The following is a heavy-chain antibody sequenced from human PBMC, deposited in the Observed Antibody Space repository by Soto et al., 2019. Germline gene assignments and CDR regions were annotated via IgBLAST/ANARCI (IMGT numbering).Heavy chain of an antibody. J-gene: IGHJ6*03. D-gene: IGHD2-2*01. CDR1: GYTFTSYG. V-gene: IGHV1-18*01. CDR3: ARDEDCSSTSCYDIYMDV. Sequence: ASVKVSCKASGYTFTSYGISWVRQAPGQGLEWMGWISAYNGNTNYAQKLQGRVTMTTDTSTSTAYMELRSLRSDDTAVYYCARDEDCSSTSCYDIYMDVWGKGTTVTVSS. CDR2: ISAYNGNT.